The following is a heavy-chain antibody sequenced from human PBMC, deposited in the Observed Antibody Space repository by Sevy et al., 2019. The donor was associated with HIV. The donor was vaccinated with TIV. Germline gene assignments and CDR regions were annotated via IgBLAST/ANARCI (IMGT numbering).Heavy chain of an antibody. Sequence: GESLKISCAASGFTFSSYAMSWVRQAPGKGLEWVSAISGSGGSTYYADSVKGRFTISRDNSKNTLYLQMNSLRAEDTAVYYCAKDAFYGDYVNYYYYYMDVWGKGTTVTVSS. V-gene: IGHV3-23*01. J-gene: IGHJ6*03. CDR1: GFTFSSYA. D-gene: IGHD4-17*01. CDR3: AKDAFYGDYVNYYYYYMDV. CDR2: ISGSGGST.